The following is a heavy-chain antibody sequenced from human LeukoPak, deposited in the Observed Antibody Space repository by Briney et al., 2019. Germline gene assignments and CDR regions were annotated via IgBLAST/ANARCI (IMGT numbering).Heavy chain of an antibody. CDR3: ARRGKENWFDP. Sequence: GGSLRLSCAASGFTFSSYSMNWVRQAPGKGLEWVSYISSSSSTIYYADSVKGRFTISRDNAKNSLYLQMNSLRAEDTAVYYCARRGKENWFDPWGQGTLVTASS. D-gene: IGHD3-10*01. CDR2: ISSSSSTI. J-gene: IGHJ5*02. CDR1: GFTFSSYS. V-gene: IGHV3-48*01.